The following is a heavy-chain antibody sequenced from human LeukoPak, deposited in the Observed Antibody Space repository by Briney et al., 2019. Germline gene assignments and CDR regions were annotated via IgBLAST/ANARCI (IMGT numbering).Heavy chain of an antibody. CDR1: GGTFSSYA. CDR2: INLTGGGT. J-gene: IGHJ4*02. Sequence: GASVKVSCKASGGTFSSYAISWVRQAPGQGLEWMGIINLTGGGTRYAQKFQGRVTMTWDTSISTAYMEMSRLRSDDTAVYYCARDRWDLPQWGPGTLVTVSS. D-gene: IGHD1-26*01. CDR3: ARDRWDLPQ. V-gene: IGHV1-46*01.